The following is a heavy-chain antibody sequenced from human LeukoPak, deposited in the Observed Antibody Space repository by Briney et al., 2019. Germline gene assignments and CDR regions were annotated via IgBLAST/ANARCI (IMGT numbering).Heavy chain of an antibody. V-gene: IGHV1-18*01. CDR1: GYTLTSYG. J-gene: IGHJ4*02. CDR3: ARVPRATAGAGGAYY. CDR2: ISAYNGNT. Sequence: ASVKVSCKASGYTLTSYGISWVRQAPGQGLEWMGWISAYNGNTNYAQKLQGRVTMTTDTSTSTAYMELRSLRSDGTAVYYCARVPRATAGAGGAYYWGQGTLVTVSS. D-gene: IGHD5-12*01.